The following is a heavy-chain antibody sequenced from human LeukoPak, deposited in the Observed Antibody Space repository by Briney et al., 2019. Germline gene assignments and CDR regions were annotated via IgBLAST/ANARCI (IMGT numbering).Heavy chain of an antibody. D-gene: IGHD1-7*01. J-gene: IGHJ4*02. Sequence: HSGGSLRLSCAASGFTFSGYSMNWVRQAPGKGPEWVSYINRASDTAFYADSVKGRFTISRDNAKNSLYLEMNDLRAEDTAVYYCAKDLRLTWNYGHGYYFDYWGQGTLVTVSS. CDR1: GFTFSGYS. V-gene: IGHV3-48*04. CDR2: INRASDTA. CDR3: AKDLRLTWNYGHGYYFDY.